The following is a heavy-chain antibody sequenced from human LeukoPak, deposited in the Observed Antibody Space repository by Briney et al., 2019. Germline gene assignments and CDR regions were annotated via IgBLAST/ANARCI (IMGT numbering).Heavy chain of an antibody. CDR2: ISSTSDYI. V-gene: IGHV3-21*04. J-gene: IGHJ4*02. Sequence: GGSLRLSCAASGFRFSGFGMHWVRQAPGKGLEWVSSISSTSDYIYYADSLKGRFTISRDNAKNSLYLQMNRLRAEDAAVYYCAKTAYGSGTFDYWGQGTLVTVSS. D-gene: IGHD3-10*01. CDR1: GFRFSGFG. CDR3: AKTAYGSGTFDY.